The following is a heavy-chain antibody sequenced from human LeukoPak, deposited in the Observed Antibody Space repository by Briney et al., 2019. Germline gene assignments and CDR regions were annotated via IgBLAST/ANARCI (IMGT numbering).Heavy chain of an antibody. CDR3: ARADDYGDREFDY. CDR1: GYTFISYY. J-gene: IGHJ4*02. CDR2: INPSGGST. D-gene: IGHD4-17*01. Sequence: GASVEVSCKASGYTFISYYLHWMRQAPGQGLEWMGIINPSGGSTSYAQKFQGRVTMTRDTSTSTVYMELSSLRSEDTAVYYCARADDYGDREFDYWGQGTLVTVSS. V-gene: IGHV1-46*01.